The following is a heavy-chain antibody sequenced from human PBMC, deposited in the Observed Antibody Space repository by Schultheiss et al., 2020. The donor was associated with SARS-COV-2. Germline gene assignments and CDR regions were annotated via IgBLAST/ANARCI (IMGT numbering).Heavy chain of an antibody. J-gene: IGHJ4*02. Sequence: GGSLRLSCAASGFTFSSYGMHWVRQAPGKGLEWVSAISGSGSTIYYADSVKGRFTISRDNSKNTLYLQMNSLRAEDTAVYYCAKALLGLEATFDYWGQGTLVTVSS. V-gene: IGHV3-NL1*01. CDR3: AKALLGLEATFDY. CDR2: ISGSGSTI. CDR1: GFTFSSYG. D-gene: IGHD3-16*01.